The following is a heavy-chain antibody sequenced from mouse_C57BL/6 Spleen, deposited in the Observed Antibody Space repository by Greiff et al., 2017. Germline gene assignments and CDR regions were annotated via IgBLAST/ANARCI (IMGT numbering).Heavy chain of an antibody. D-gene: IGHD2-5*01. V-gene: IGHV1-53*01. J-gene: IGHJ4*01. Sequence: ASGYTFTSYWMHWVKQRPGQGLEWIGNINPSNGGTNYNEKFKSKATLTVDKSSSTAYMQLSSLTSEDSAVYYCAAYSNYVGGYMDYWGQGTSVTVSS. CDR2: INPSNGGT. CDR3: AAYSNYVGGYMDY. CDR1: GYTFTSYW.